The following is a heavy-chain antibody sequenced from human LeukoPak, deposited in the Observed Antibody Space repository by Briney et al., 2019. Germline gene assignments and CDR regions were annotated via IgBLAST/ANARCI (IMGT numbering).Heavy chain of an antibody. CDR2: IYSGGST. Sequence: PGGSLRLSCAASGFTFSTYGMNWVRQAPGKGLEWVSVIYSGGSTYYADSVKGRFTISRDNSKNTLYLQMNSLRAEDTAVYYCARGTRGSSWSMHFDYWGQGTLVTVSS. CDR1: GFTFSTYG. J-gene: IGHJ4*02. D-gene: IGHD6-13*01. V-gene: IGHV3-53*01. CDR3: ARGTRGSSWSMHFDY.